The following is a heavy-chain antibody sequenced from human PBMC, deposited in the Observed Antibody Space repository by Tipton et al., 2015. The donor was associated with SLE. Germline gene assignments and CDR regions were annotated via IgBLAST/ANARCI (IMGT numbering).Heavy chain of an antibody. CDR1: GGSINSGGYS. J-gene: IGHJ5*02. Sequence: TLSLTCAVSGGSINSGGYSWSWIRQPPGKGLEWIGYIYHDGSTNYNPSLKSRVIISIDTSKNHFSLKLSSVTGADTAVYYCARGGVYYYGSGWFDPWGQGTLVTVSS. V-gene: IGHV4-30-2*01. CDR2: IYHDGST. D-gene: IGHD3-10*01. CDR3: ARGGVYYYGSGWFDP.